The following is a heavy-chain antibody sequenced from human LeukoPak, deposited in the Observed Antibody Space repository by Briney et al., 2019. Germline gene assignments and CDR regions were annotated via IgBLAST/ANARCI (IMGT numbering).Heavy chain of an antibody. CDR3: VRSSGWPGY. J-gene: IGHJ4*02. CDR1: GFTFSSPW. D-gene: IGHD6-19*01. Sequence: GGSLRLSCAASGFTFSSPWMHWVRQAPGEGLVWVSRINSDGSNINYADSVKGRFTISRDNAKNTLYLQMNSLRVEDTAVYYCVRSSGWPGYWGQGTMVTVSS. CDR2: INSDGSNI. V-gene: IGHV3-74*01.